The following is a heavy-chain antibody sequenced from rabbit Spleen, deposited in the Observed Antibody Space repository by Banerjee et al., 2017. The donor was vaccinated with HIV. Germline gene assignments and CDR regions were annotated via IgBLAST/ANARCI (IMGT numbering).Heavy chain of an antibody. D-gene: IGHD7-1*01. Sequence: QEQLVESGGGLVKPGASLTLTCKASGVSFSDKDVMCWVRQAPGKGLEWITCINIVTGKSVYANWVSGRFIMSRTSSTTVTLQMTSLTAADTATYFCARDLVTAIGWNFALWGQGTLVTVS. CDR2: INIVTGKS. CDR3: ARDLVTAIGWNFAL. J-gene: IGHJ3*01. CDR1: GVSFSDKDV. V-gene: IGHV1S45*01.